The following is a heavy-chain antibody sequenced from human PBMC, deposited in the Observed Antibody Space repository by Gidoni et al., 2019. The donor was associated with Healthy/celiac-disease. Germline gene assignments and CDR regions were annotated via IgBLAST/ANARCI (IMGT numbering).Heavy chain of an antibody. V-gene: IGHV3-66*02. CDR2: IYSGGST. Sequence: EVQLVESGGGLVQPGGSLRLSCAASGSPVSSNYLRWVRQAPGKGLGWVSVIYSGGSTYYADSVKGRFTISRDNSKNTLYLQMNSLRAEDTAVYYCARDQSYALGAFDIWGQGTMVTVSS. J-gene: IGHJ3*02. CDR1: GSPVSSNY. CDR3: ARDQSYALGAFDI. D-gene: IGHD2-8*01.